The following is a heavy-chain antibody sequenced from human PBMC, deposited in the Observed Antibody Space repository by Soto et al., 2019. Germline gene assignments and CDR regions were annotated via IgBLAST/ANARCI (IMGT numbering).Heavy chain of an antibody. CDR3: AHNCPGYSSGWYCFDP. D-gene: IGHD6-19*01. Sequence: SGPTLVNPTQTLTLTCTFSGFSLSTSGVGVGWIRQSPGKALEWLALIYWDDDKRYSPSLKSRLTITKDTSKNQVVLTMTNMDPVDTATYYCAHNCPGYSSGWYCFDPWGQGTLVTVSS. CDR2: IYWDDDK. V-gene: IGHV2-5*02. J-gene: IGHJ5*02. CDR1: GFSLSTSGVG.